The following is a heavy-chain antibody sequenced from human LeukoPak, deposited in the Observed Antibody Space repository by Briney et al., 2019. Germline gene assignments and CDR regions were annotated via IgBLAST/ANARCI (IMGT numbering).Heavy chain of an antibody. CDR3: ARDPPGSAASRQVFDV. D-gene: IGHD6-6*01. J-gene: IGHJ3*01. V-gene: IGHV1-2*02. Sequence: ASVKVSCKASGYIFTDYYMHWVRQAPGQGLERMGWINPKSGGTSYEQRFQGRVTMTRDTSISTAYMELTRLRSDDTAVYYCARDPPGSAASRQVFDVWGQGTMVTVSS. CDR1: GYIFTDYY. CDR2: INPKSGGT.